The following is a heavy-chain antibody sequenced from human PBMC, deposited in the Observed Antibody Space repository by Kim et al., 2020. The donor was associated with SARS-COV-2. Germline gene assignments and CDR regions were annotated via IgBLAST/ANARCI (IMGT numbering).Heavy chain of an antibody. V-gene: IGHV4-34*01. D-gene: IGHD2-2*01. Sequence: SETLSLTCAVYGGSFSGYYWSWIRQPPGKGLEWIGEINHSGSTNYNPSLKSRVTISVDTSKNQFSLKLSSVTAADTAVYYCARVGYCSSTSCYFRYYYYGMDVWGQGTTVTVSS. J-gene: IGHJ6*02. CDR3: ARVGYCSSTSCYFRYYYYGMDV. CDR2: INHSGST. CDR1: GGSFSGYY.